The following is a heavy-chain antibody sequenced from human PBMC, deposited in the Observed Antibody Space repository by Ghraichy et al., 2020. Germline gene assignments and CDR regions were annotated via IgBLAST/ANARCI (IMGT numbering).Heavy chain of an antibody. Sequence: SVKVSCKASGGTFSSYAISWVRQAPGQGLEWMGGIIPIFGTANYAQKFQGRVTITADESTSTAYMELSSLRSEDMAVYYCARVSRYCSGGSCPRGGNYGMDVWGQGTTVTVSS. CDR2: IIPIFGTA. V-gene: IGHV1-69*13. CDR3: ARVSRYCSGGSCPRGGNYGMDV. D-gene: IGHD2-15*01. J-gene: IGHJ6*02. CDR1: GGTFSSYA.